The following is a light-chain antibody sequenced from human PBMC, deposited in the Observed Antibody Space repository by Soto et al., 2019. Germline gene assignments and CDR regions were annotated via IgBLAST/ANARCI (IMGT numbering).Light chain of an antibody. CDR3: QSYDSTLSARYV. Sequence: QSVLTQPPSVSGSPGQSVTISCTGISSNIGAGYDVHWYQQRPGTAPKPLIFGNINRPSGVPDRFSGSKSGTSASLAITGLQAEDEGDYYCQSYDSTLSARYVFGTGTKVTV. J-gene: IGLJ1*01. CDR2: GNI. CDR1: SSNIGAGYD. V-gene: IGLV1-40*01.